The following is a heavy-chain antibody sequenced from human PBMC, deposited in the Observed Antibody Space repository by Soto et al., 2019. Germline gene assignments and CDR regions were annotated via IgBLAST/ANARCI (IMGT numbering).Heavy chain of an antibody. V-gene: IGHV4-59*01. CDR2: IHYSGTT. CDR1: GTSISSYY. Sequence: ATLSLTCTVSGTSISSYYWSWIRQPPGKGLEWIANIHYSGTTNYNPSLASRVTLSVDTSKNQFSLKMTSVTAADRAMYFCARYNSYAIDYWGRGTLVTV. J-gene: IGHJ4*02. CDR3: ARYNSYAIDY. D-gene: IGHD2-8*01.